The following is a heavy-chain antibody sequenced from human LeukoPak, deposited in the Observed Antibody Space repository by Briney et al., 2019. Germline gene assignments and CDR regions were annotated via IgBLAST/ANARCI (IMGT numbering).Heavy chain of an antibody. CDR2: IYYSGST. CDR3: ARKEQWLPHDAFDI. Sequence: SETLSLTCTVSGDSISSNSYYWGWIRQPPGKGLEWIGSIYYSGSTYNNPSLKSRVTISVDTSKNQFSLKLSSVTAADTAVYYCARKEQWLPHDAFDIWGQGTMVTVSS. CDR1: GDSISSNSYY. D-gene: IGHD6-19*01. V-gene: IGHV4-39*01. J-gene: IGHJ3*02.